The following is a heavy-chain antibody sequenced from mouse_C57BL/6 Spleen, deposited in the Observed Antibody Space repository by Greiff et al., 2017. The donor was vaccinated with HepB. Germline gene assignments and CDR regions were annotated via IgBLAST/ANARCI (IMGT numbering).Heavy chain of an antibody. D-gene: IGHD2-2*01. J-gene: IGHJ2*01. CDR3: ARWLHPYYFDY. Sequence: QVQLQQSGAELVRPGSSVKLSCKASGYTFTSYWMDWVKQRPGQGLEWIGNIYPSDSETHYNQKFKDKATLTVDKSSSTAYMQLSSLTSEDSAVYYCARWLHPYYFDYWGQGTTLTVSS. CDR1: GYTFTSYW. CDR2: IYPSDSET. V-gene: IGHV1-61*01.